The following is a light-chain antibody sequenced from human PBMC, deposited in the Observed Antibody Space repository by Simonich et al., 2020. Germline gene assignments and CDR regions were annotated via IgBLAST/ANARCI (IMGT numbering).Light chain of an antibody. CDR2: GAS. Sequence: EIVMTQSPATLSVSPGERATLPCRASQRVSSNLAWYQPKPGQAPRLLIYGASTRATGIPARFSGSGSETEFTLTISSMQSEDFAVYYCQQYNNWPPWTFGQGTKVEIK. J-gene: IGKJ1*01. CDR3: QQYNNWPPWT. CDR1: QRVSSN. V-gene: IGKV3-15*01.